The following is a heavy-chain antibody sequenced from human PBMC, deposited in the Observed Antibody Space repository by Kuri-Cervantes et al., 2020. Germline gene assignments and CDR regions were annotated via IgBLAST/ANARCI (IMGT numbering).Heavy chain of an antibody. CDR2: IYYSGST. Sequence: SETLSLTCSVSGGSISSSSYHWVWIRQPPGKGLEWIGYIYYSGSTYYNPSLKSRVTISVDTSKNQFSLKLSSVTAADTAVYYCARGGIERNVLRYFDWLLCWFDPWGQGTLVTVSS. CDR1: GGSISSSSYH. D-gene: IGHD3-9*01. CDR3: ARGGIERNVLRYFDWLLCWFDP. J-gene: IGHJ5*02. V-gene: IGHV4-31*03.